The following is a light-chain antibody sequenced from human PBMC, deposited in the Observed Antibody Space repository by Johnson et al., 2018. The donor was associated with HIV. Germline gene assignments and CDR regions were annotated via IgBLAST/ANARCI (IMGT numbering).Light chain of an antibody. Sequence: QSVLTQPPSVSAAPGQKVTISCSGSSSNIGKNYVSWYQQFPGTAPKLLIYDTYKRPSGIPDRFSGSQSGTSATLGITGLQPGDEADYYCGTWGSSLGAGVFGTGTKVTVL. CDR3: GTWGSSLGAGV. CDR2: DTY. J-gene: IGLJ1*01. CDR1: SSNIGKNY. V-gene: IGLV1-51*01.